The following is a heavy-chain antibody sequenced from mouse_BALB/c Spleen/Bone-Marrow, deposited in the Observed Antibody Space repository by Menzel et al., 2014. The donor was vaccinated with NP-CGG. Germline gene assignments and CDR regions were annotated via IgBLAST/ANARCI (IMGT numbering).Heavy chain of an antibody. D-gene: IGHD1-1*01. CDR1: GFTFTDYY. CDR2: IRNKANGYTT. J-gene: IGHJ2*01. Sequence: EVMLVESGGGLVQPGGSLRLSCATSGFTFTDYYMNWVRQPPGKALEWLAFIRNKANGYTTEYSASVKGRFTISRDNSQSILYLQMNTLGAEDSATYYWARERGGLLFDSWGQGTTLTVSS. V-gene: IGHV7-3*02. CDR3: ARERGGLLFDS.